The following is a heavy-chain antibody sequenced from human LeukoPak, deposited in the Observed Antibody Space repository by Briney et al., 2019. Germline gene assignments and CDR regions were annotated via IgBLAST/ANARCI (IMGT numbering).Heavy chain of an antibody. J-gene: IGHJ4*02. D-gene: IGHD3-22*01. CDR1: GFTFSDYY. CDR2: ISSSGSAI. V-gene: IGHV3-11*01. Sequence: SLRLSCAVSGFTFSDYYMSWIRQAPGKGLEWVSYISSSGSAIYYADSVKGRFTISRDNAKNSLYLQMNSLRAEDTAVYYCATLKGAYDYDRLDYWGQGTLVTASS. CDR3: ATLKGAYDYDRLDY.